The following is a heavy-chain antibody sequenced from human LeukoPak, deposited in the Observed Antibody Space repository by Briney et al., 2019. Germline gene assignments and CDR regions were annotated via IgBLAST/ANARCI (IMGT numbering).Heavy chain of an antibody. Sequence: SGGSLRLSCAASGFTFSNYAMHWVRQAPGKGLEWVSAISGSGGSTYYADSVKGRFTISRDNAKNSLYLQMNSLRAEDTAVYYCARLRGYDYVWGSYRSGDAFDIWGQGTMVTVSS. J-gene: IGHJ3*02. D-gene: IGHD3-16*02. CDR2: ISGSGGST. V-gene: IGHV3-21*01. CDR3: ARLRGYDYVWGSYRSGDAFDI. CDR1: GFTFSNYA.